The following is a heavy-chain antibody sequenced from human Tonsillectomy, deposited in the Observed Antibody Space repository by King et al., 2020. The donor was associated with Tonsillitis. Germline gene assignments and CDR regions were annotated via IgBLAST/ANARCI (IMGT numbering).Heavy chain of an antibody. CDR3: VKDVGFALHNASDI. J-gene: IGHJ3*02. CDR1: GFTINSNA. Sequence: VQLVESGGGLVQPGGSLRLSCAASGFTINSNAMNWVRQAPGKGLEWVSAISGSGGRTDHADSVKGRFTISRDNSKNTLYLQINSLRAEDTAVYYCVKDVGFALHNASDIWGQGTRVTVSS. V-gene: IGHV3-23*04. D-gene: IGHD3-10*01. CDR2: ISGSGGRT.